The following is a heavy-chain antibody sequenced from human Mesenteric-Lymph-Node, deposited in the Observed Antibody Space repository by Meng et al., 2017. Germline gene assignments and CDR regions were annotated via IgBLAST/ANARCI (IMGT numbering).Heavy chain of an antibody. V-gene: IGHV4-4*02. J-gene: IGHJ4*02. CDR1: GGSMSDNYW. D-gene: IGHD3-10*01. CDR3: ARYYASGSSYFDY. CDR2: ISHSGST. Sequence: SETLSLTCAVSGGSMSDNYWWIWVRQPPGKGLEWIGEISHSGSTNYSPSLKSRVTISLDKSKNEFSLRVTSLTAADTAVYYCARYYASGSSYFDYWGQGTLVTVSS.